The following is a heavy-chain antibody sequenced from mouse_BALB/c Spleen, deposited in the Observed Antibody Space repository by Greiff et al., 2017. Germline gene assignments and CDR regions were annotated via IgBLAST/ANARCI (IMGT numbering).Heavy chain of an antibody. J-gene: IGHJ1*01. CDR3: AREGTGSSYWYFDV. CDR1: GFTFSSYG. D-gene: IGHD1-1*01. Sequence: EVQRVESGGDLVKPGGSLKLSCAASGFTFSSYGMSWVRQTPDKRLEWVATISSGGSYTYYPDSVKGRFTISRDNAKNTLYLQMSSLKSEDTAMYYCAREGTGSSYWYFDVWGAGTTVTVSS. CDR2: ISSGGSYT. V-gene: IGHV5-6*01.